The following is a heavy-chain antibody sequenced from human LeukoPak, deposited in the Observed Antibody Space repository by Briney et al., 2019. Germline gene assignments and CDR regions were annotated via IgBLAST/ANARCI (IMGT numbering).Heavy chain of an antibody. D-gene: IGHD3-22*01. CDR2: INTNSGGT. CDR1: GYTFTGYY. V-gene: IGHV1-2*02. CDR3: ASGSGSSY. Sequence: ASVKVSCKASGYTFTGYYLRWVRQAPGQGFEWMGWINTNSGGTNCAEKFQDRVTMTRDTSISTAYMEMTGLTSDDTAVYYCASGSGSSYWGQGTLVTVSS. J-gene: IGHJ4*02.